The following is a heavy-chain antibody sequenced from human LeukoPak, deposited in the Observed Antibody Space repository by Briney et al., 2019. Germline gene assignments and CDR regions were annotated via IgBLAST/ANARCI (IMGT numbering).Heavy chain of an antibody. CDR1: GGTFSSYA. Sequence: ASVKVSCKACGGTFSSYAISWVRQAPGQGLEWMGRIIPIFGTANYAQKFQGRVTITADKSTSTAYMELSSLRSEDTAVYYCARDTAYDILTGYLTWGYFDYWGQGTLVTVSS. J-gene: IGHJ4*02. CDR2: IIPIFGTA. V-gene: IGHV1-69*06. CDR3: ARDTAYDILTGYLTWGYFDY. D-gene: IGHD3-9*01.